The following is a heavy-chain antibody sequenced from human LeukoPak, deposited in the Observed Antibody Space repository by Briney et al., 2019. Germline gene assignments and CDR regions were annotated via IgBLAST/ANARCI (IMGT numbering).Heavy chain of an antibody. J-gene: IGHJ4*02. Sequence: GGSLRLSCAASGFTFSSYSMNWVRQAPGKGLEWVSYISSSSSTIYYADSVKGRFTISRDNAKNSLYLQMNSLRDEDTAVYYCARGTDVGYCSGGSCYSRTYYFDYWGQGTLGTVSS. CDR2: ISSSSSTI. D-gene: IGHD2-15*01. V-gene: IGHV3-48*02. CDR1: GFTFSSYS. CDR3: ARGTDVGYCSGGSCYSRTYYFDY.